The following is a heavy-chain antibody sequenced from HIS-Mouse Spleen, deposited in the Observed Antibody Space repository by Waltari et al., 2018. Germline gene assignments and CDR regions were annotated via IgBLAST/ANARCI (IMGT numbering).Heavy chain of an antibody. CDR1: GFSLSTSGLC. J-gene: IGHJ4*02. CDR2: IDWDDDK. D-gene: IGHD6-19*01. CDR3: ARIAEGYSSGWYAFDY. V-gene: IGHV2-70*15. Sequence: QVTLRESGPALVKPTQTLTLTCTFSGFSLSTSGLCVSWIRPPPGKALECLARIDWDDDKYYSTSLKTRLTISKDTSKNQVVLTMTNMDPVDTATYYCARIAEGYSSGWYAFDYWGQGTLVTVSS.